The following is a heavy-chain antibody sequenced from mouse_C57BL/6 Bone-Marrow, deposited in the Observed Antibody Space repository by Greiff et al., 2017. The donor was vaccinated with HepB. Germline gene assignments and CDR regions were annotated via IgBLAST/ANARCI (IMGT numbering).Heavy chain of an antibody. J-gene: IGHJ4*01. CDR1: GFTFSSYG. CDR2: ISSGGSYT. V-gene: IGHV5-6*02. CDR3: ARQKLSRYYAMDY. Sequence: DVMLVESGGDLVKPGGSLKLSCAASGFTFSSYGMSWVRQTPDKRLEWVATISSGGSYTYYPDSVKGRFTISRDNAKNTLYLQMSSLKSEDTAMYYCARQKLSRYYAMDYWGQGTSVTVSS.